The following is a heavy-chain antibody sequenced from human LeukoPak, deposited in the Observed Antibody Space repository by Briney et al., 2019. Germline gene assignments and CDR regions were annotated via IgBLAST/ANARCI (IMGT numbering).Heavy chain of an antibody. CDR3: TADIYYYYYMDV. J-gene: IGHJ6*03. Sequence: GGSLRLSCAASGFTFSSYAMSWVRQAPGKGLEWVGRIKSKTDGGTTDYAAPVKGRFTISRDDSKNTLYLQMNSLKTEDTAVYYCTADIYYYYYMDVWGKGTTVTVSS. CDR1: GFTFSSYA. V-gene: IGHV3-15*01. CDR2: IKSKTDGGTT.